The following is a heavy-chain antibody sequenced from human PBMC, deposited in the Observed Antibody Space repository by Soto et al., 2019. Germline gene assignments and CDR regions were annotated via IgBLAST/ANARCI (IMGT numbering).Heavy chain of an antibody. CDR2: ISVDGTNT. D-gene: IGHD2-21*02. V-gene: IGHV3-30*03. CDR3: AREEHIVVVTAIPAEYFQY. J-gene: IGHJ1*01. CDR1: GFTFSNYG. Sequence: QVQLGESGGGVVQPGRSLRLSCAASGFTFSNYGMHWVRQAPGKGLEWVAAISVDGTNTYYAASVKGRFTISRDDSKNTLYLQMNSLRGEDTAVYYCAREEHIVVVTAIPAEYFQYWGQGTLVTVSP.